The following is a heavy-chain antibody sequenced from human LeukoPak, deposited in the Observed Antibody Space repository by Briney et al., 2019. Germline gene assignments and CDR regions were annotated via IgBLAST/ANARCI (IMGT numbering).Heavy chain of an antibody. Sequence: SETLSLTCTVSGGSISSYYWSWIRQPPGKGLEWIGYIYYSGSTDYNPSLKSRVTISVDTSKNQSSLKLSSVTAADTAVYYCAITTGTGFDYWGQGTLVTVSS. CDR1: GGSISSYY. CDR3: AITTGTGFDY. V-gene: IGHV4-59*01. D-gene: IGHD1-1*01. J-gene: IGHJ4*02. CDR2: IYYSGST.